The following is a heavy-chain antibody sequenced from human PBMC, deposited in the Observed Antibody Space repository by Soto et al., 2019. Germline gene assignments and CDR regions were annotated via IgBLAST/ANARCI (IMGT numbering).Heavy chain of an antibody. V-gene: IGHV5-51*01. Sequence: EVQLVQSGAEVKRPGESLKISCNGSAYTFTNYYIGWVRQVAGKGLEWMGIIYPGDSETTYSPSFQGQVTFSVDKSLNTAYVQWSTLKASATAIYYCSPTRHYHGAAFDSWGHGTLVTVSS. CDR2: IYPGDSET. J-gene: IGHJ4*01. CDR3: SPTRHYHGAAFDS. D-gene: IGHD3-10*01. CDR1: AYTFTNYY.